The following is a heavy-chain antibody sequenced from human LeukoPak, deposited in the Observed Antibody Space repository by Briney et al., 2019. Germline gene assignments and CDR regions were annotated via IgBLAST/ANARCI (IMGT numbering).Heavy chain of an antibody. V-gene: IGHV1-2*02. Sequence: GASVKVSCKASRYTFTNYYMHWVRQAPGQGLEWMGWINPNSGDTNYAQRFQGRVIMTRDTSISTGHMEMSRLRSDDTAVYYCARSITLFDAFDIWGQGTMVTVSS. CDR3: ARSITLFDAFDI. CDR2: INPNSGDT. CDR1: RYTFTNYY. D-gene: IGHD3-10*01. J-gene: IGHJ3*02.